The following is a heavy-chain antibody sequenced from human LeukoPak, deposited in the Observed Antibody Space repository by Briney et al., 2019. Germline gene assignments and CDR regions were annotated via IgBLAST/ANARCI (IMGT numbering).Heavy chain of an antibody. Sequence: GASVKVSCKVSGYTLTELSMHWVRQAPGKGLEWMGGFDPEDGETIYAQKFQGRVTMTEDTSTDTAYMELSSLRSEDAAVYYCATWPLYSSGWSGGYWGQGTLVTVSS. CDR1: GYTLTELS. V-gene: IGHV1-24*01. J-gene: IGHJ4*02. D-gene: IGHD6-19*01. CDR2: FDPEDGET. CDR3: ATWPLYSSGWSGGY.